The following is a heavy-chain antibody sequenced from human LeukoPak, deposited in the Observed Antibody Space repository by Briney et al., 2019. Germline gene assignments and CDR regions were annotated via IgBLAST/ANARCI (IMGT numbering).Heavy chain of an antibody. Sequence: GGSLRLSCAASGFTFRTHSMNWVRQAPGKGLEWVSYISFTGSTIYYADSVKGRFTISRDTAKNSLYLQMNSLRAEDTAVYYCARDPRHLGYCTTTICSRWGQGTLVTVSS. D-gene: IGHD2-2*01. CDR2: ISFTGSTI. V-gene: IGHV3-48*01. J-gene: IGHJ4*02. CDR3: ARDPRHLGYCTTTICSR. CDR1: GFTFRTHS.